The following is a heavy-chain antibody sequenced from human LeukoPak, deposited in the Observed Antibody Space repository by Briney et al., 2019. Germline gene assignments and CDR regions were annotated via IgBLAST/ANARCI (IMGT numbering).Heavy chain of an antibody. CDR3: AKDHSGYSSGWPLGY. Sequence: GGSLRLSCAASGFTFSSYAMSWVRQAPGKGLEWVSAISGSGGSTYYADSVKGRFTISRDNSKNTLYLQMNSLRAEDTAVYYCAKDHSGYSSGWPLGYWGQGTLVTLSS. J-gene: IGHJ4*02. D-gene: IGHD6-19*01. CDR1: GFTFSSYA. CDR2: ISGSGGST. V-gene: IGHV3-23*01.